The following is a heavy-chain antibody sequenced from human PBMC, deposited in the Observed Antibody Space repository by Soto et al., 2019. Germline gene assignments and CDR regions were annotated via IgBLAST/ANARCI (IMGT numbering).Heavy chain of an antibody. CDR3: AHKGGRGASMDV. Sequence: QITLKESGPTLVKPTQTLTLTCTLSGFSLSTSGVGVGWIRQPPGKALEWLALIYWDEDKRYSPSLKSRLTITKDTSTNEVVLTMTNMDPVDTGTYYCAHKGGRGASMDVWGQGATVTVSS. CDR1: GFSLSTSGVG. CDR2: IYWDEDK. D-gene: IGHD2-15*01. V-gene: IGHV2-5*02. J-gene: IGHJ6*02.